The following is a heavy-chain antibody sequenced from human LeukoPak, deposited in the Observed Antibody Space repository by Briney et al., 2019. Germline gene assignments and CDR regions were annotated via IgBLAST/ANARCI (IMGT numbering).Heavy chain of an antibody. V-gene: IGHV4-34*01. Sequence: PSETLSLTCGVSSGSLSGYSWGWIRQRPGKGLEWVGEISHSGITNYNASLKSRVTISLKKSESQFSLTLSSVTAADTAVYYCTRQSGTVTPIDYWSQGTLVTVSS. J-gene: IGHJ4*02. CDR3: TRQSGTVTPIDY. CDR2: ISHSGIT. CDR1: SGSLSGYS. D-gene: IGHD4-17*01.